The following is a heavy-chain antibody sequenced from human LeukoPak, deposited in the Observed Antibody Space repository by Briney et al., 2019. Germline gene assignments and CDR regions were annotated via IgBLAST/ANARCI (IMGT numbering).Heavy chain of an antibody. CDR2: IWYDGSNK. CDR1: GFTFSSYG. J-gene: IGHJ4*02. V-gene: IGHV3-33*06. D-gene: IGHD6-19*01. Sequence: PGGSLRLSCAASGFTFSSYGMHWVRQAPGKGLEWVAVIWYDGSNKYYADSVKGRFTISRDNSKNTLYLQMNSLRAEDTAVYYCAKDLIGGWPNPFDYWGQGTLVTVSS. CDR3: AKDLIGGWPNPFDY.